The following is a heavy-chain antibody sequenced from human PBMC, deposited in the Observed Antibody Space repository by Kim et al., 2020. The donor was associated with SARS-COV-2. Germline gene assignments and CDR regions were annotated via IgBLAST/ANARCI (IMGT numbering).Heavy chain of an antibody. CDR3: ARDLRYFDTVNAFDI. CDR1: GGSISSGGYY. J-gene: IGHJ3*02. D-gene: IGHD3-9*01. Sequence: SETLSLTCTVSGGSISSGGYYWSWIRQHPGKGLEWIGYIYYSGSTYYNPSLKSRVTITVDTSKNQFSLKLSSVTAADTAVYYSARDLRYFDTVNAFDIWGQGTIVTVSS. CDR2: IYYSGST. V-gene: IGHV4-31*03.